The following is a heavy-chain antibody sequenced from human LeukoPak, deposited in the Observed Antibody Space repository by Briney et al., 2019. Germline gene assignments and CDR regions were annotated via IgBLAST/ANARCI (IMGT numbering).Heavy chain of an antibody. Sequence: SETLSLTCTVSGDSISSYYWSWIRQPPGKGLEWIGYIYNSGSTDYNPSLKSRVTISVDTSKKQFSLKLSAVTAADTAVYYCARHGYYGSGPDYWGQGTLVTVSS. CDR2: IYNSGST. D-gene: IGHD3-10*01. CDR1: GDSISSYY. V-gene: IGHV4-59*08. J-gene: IGHJ4*02. CDR3: ARHGYYGSGPDY.